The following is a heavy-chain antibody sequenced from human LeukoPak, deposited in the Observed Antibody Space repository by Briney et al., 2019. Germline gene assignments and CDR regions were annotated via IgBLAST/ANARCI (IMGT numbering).Heavy chain of an antibody. J-gene: IGHJ4*02. CDR1: GFTFSSYW. Sequence: SGGSLRLSCAASGFTFSSYWMSWVRQAPGKGLEWVANIKTDGSEKVYVDSLKGRFTTSRDNAKNSLYLQMNSLRAEDTAVYYCARGYGSGSSHIDYWGQGTLVTVSS. D-gene: IGHD3-10*01. CDR3: ARGYGSGSSHIDY. V-gene: IGHV3-7*01. CDR2: IKTDGSEK.